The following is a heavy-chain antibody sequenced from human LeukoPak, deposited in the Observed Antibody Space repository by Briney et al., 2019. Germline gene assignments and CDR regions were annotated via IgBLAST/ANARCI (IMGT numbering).Heavy chain of an antibody. V-gene: IGHV3-23*01. D-gene: IGHD5-18*01. Sequence: GGPLRLSCAASGFTFSNYAMSWVRQAPGKGLVWVSAISGSGDSTYFADSVKGRFTMSRDNSKNTLYLQMNSLRAEDTAVYYCAKHPKIQLWTRILEYWGQGTLVTVSS. CDR1: GFTFSNYA. CDR2: ISGSGDST. J-gene: IGHJ4*02. CDR3: AKHPKIQLWTRILEY.